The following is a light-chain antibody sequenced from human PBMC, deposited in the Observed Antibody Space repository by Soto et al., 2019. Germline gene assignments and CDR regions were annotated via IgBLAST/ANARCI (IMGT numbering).Light chain of an antibody. CDR3: QQYNSYSRT. V-gene: IGKV1-5*01. J-gene: IGKJ3*01. CDR2: DAS. CDR1: QSISNW. Sequence: IQMTQSPSTLSASVGDRCSITFRASQSISNWLAWYQQKPGKAPKLLIYDASSLESGVPSRFSGSGSGTEFTLTISSLQPDDFATYYCQQYNSYSRTFGPGTKVDIK.